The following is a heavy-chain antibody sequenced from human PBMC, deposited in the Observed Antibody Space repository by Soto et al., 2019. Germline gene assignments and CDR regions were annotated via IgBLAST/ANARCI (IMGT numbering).Heavy chain of an antibody. CDR1: GYTFTSYG. D-gene: IGHD3-10*01. CDR3: AREMVRGVGSDY. V-gene: IGHV1-18*01. J-gene: IGHJ4*02. Sequence: ASVKVSCKASGYTFTSYGICWVRHAPGQGLEWMGWISTYNGNTKYAQKLQGRVTMTTDTSTSTAYMELRSLRSDDTAVFYCAREMVRGVGSDYWGQGTLVTVSS. CDR2: ISTYNGNT.